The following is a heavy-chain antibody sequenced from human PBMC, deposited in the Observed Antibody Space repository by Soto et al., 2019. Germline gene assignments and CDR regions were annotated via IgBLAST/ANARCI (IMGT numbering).Heavy chain of an antibody. J-gene: IGHJ5*02. D-gene: IGHD1-26*01. CDR3: ARARSVGAPANNWFDP. CDR2: ISYDGSNK. Sequence: GGSLRLSYAASGFTFSSYAMHWVRQAPGKGLEWVAVISYDGSNKYYADSVKGRFTISRDNSKNTLYLQMNSLRAEDTAVYYCARARSVGAPANNWFDPWGQGTLVTVSS. CDR1: GFTFSSYA. V-gene: IGHV3-30-3*01.